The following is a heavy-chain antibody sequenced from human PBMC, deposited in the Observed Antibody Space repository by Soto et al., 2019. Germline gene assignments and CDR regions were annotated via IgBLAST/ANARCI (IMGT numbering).Heavy chain of an antibody. CDR1: GFTFSSYA. J-gene: IGHJ6*02. D-gene: IGHD2-2*01. Sequence: SLRLSCAASGFTFSSYAMHWVRQAPGKGLEWVAVISYDGSNKYYADSVKGRFTISRDNSKNTLYLQMNSLRAEDTAVYYCASPPDIVVVPAAPPPAGDYYYYGMDVWGQGTTVTVSS. CDR2: ISYDGSNK. CDR3: ASPPDIVVVPAAPPPAGDYYYYGMDV. V-gene: IGHV3-30-3*01.